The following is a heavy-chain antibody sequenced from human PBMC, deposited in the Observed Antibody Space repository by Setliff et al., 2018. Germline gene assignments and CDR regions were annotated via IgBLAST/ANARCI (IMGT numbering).Heavy chain of an antibody. V-gene: IGHV3-21*01. CDR3: ARGGDYCGGECYIPPPDSY. CDR2: ISSSSSHI. Sequence: PGGSLRLSCVASGFTFSSYSMNWVRQAPGKGLEWVSSISSSSSHIYYADSVKGRFTISRDNAKNSLYLQMNSLRPEDTAVYYCARGGDYCGGECYIPPPDSYWGQGTLVTVS. J-gene: IGHJ4*02. D-gene: IGHD2-21*01. CDR1: GFTFSSYS.